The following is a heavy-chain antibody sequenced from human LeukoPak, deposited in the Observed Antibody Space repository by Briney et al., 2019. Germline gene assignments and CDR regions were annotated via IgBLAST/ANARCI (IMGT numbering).Heavy chain of an antibody. J-gene: IGHJ4*02. V-gene: IGHV4-39*01. D-gene: IGHD3-10*01. CDR3: ARKYYGSGSYYKDINFDY. CDR2: XXYSGST. Sequence: WXGSXXYSGSTYYNPSLKSRVTISVDTSKNQFSLKLSSVTAADTAVYYCARKYYGSGSYYKDINFDYWGQGTLVTVSS.